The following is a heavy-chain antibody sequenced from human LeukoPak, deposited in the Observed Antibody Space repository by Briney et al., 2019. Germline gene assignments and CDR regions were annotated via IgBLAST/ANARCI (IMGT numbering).Heavy chain of an antibody. CDR3: ARANRVSLYYFDY. J-gene: IGHJ4*02. V-gene: IGHV4-34*01. D-gene: IGHD5/OR15-5a*01. CDR2: INHSGST. Sequence: KALETLSLTCAVYGGSFSGYYWSWIRQPPGKGLEWIGEINHSGSTNYNPSLKSRVTISVDTSKNQFSLKLSSVTAADTAVYYCARANRVSLYYFDYWGQGTLVTVSS. CDR1: GGSFSGYY.